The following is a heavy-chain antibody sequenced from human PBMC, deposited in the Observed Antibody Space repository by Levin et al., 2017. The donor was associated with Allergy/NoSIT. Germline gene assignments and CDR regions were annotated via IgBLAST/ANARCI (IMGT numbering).Heavy chain of an antibody. V-gene: IGHV1-2*02. CDR1: GYTFTGYY. CDR2: INPNSGGT. Sequence: ASVKVSCKASGYTFTGYYMHWVRQAPGQGPEWMGWINPNSGGTNYAQKFQGRVTMTMDTSISTAYMELSRLRSDDTAVYYCARELVAISSGNYFYGLDVWGQGTTVTVSS. CDR3: ARELVAISSGNYFYGLDV. D-gene: IGHD2-15*01. J-gene: IGHJ6*02.